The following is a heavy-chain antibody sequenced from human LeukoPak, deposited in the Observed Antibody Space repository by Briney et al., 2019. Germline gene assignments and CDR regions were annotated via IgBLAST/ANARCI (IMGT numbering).Heavy chain of an antibody. CDR1: GGSFSDYW. CDR2: INHSGTT. V-gene: IGHV4-34*01. D-gene: IGHD6-13*01. J-gene: IGHJ2*01. Sequence: SETLSLTCAVYGGSFSDYWYAWIRQSPGKGLEWMGEINHSGTTTYIPSLKSRVSMSVDTSKNQFSLKLASVTAADTAVYYCARVSSSWYQDWYFDRWGRGTLVTVSS. CDR3: ARVSSSWYQDWYFDR.